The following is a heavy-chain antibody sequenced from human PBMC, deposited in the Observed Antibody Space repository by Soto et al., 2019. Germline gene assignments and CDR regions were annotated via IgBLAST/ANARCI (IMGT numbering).Heavy chain of an antibody. CDR1: GFTFSSYW. Sequence: EVQLVESGGGLVQPGGSLRLSCAASGFTFSSYWMSWVRQAPGKGLEWVANIKQDGSEKYYVDSVKGRFTISRDNAKNSLYLQMNSLRGEDTAVYYCARELYGAGSYYTSYYYMDVWGKGTTVTVSS. V-gene: IGHV3-7*01. D-gene: IGHD3-10*01. J-gene: IGHJ6*03. CDR3: ARELYGAGSYYTSYYYMDV. CDR2: IKQDGSEK.